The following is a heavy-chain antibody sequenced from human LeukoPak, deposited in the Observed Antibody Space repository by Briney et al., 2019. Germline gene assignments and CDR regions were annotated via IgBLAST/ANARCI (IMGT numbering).Heavy chain of an antibody. CDR3: ARERGYSYGRSLDY. V-gene: IGHV4-38-2*02. D-gene: IGHD5-18*01. Sequence: SETLSLTCTVSGYSISSGYYWGWIRQPPGKGLEWIGSIYHSGSTYYNASLKSRVTISVDTSKNQFSLKLSSVTAADTAVYYCARERGYSYGRSLDYWGQGTLVTVSS. J-gene: IGHJ4*02. CDR2: IYHSGST. CDR1: GYSISSGYY.